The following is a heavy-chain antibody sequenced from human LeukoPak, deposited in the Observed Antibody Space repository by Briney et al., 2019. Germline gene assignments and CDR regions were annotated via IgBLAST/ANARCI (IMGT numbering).Heavy chain of an antibody. CDR3: ARGDGDYVSWFDH. CDR2: IYHSGST. CDR1: GGSISSGGYS. J-gene: IGHJ5*02. Sequence: PSQTLSLTCAVSGGSISSGGYSWSWIRQPPGKGLEWIGYIYHSGSTYYNPSLKSRVTISVDRSKNQFSLKLSSVTAADTAVYYCARGDGDYVSWFDHWGQGTLVTVSS. D-gene: IGHD4-17*01. V-gene: IGHV4-30-2*01.